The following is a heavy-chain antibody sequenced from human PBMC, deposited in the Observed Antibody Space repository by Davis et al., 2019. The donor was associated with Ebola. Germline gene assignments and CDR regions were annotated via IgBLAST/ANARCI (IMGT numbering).Heavy chain of an antibody. CDR3: ARGRNWFDP. CDR1: IFTFSSYS. CDR2: ISSSSSYI. J-gene: IGHJ5*02. Sequence: GESLKISCAASIFTFSSYSMNWVRQAPGKGLEWVSSISSSSSYIYYADSVKGRFTISRDNAKNSLYLQMNSLRAEDTAVYYCARGRNWFDPWGQGTLVTVSS. V-gene: IGHV3-21*01.